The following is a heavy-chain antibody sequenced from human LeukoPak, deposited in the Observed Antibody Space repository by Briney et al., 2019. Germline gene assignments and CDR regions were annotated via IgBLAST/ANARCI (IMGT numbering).Heavy chain of an antibody. V-gene: IGHV4-34*01. CDR1: GGSFSGYY. Sequence: AETLSLTCAVYGGSFSGYYWRWIRQPPGKGLEWIGEIRHSGSTNYNPSLKSRVSISVDTSTNQCSLKLSSVTAADTAVYYCAKRSYGSGSYLDYFDYWGQGTLVTVSS. D-gene: IGHD3-10*01. CDR3: AKRSYGSGSYLDYFDY. CDR2: IRHSGST. J-gene: IGHJ4*02.